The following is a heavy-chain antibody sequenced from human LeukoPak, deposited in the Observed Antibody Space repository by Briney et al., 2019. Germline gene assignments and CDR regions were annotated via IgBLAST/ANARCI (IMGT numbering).Heavy chain of an antibody. V-gene: IGHV3-9*01. CDR2: ISYSSETI. CDR1: GFSFDEYA. D-gene: IGHD1-26*01. Sequence: GGSLRLSCAASGFSFDEYAMHWVRQVPGKGLEWVSGISYSSETIGYVDSVKGRFTISRDNAKKSLYLQMNSLRAEDTALYYCTKDRGGSSQLGEAFDVWGQGTMVSVSS. J-gene: IGHJ3*01. CDR3: TKDRGGSSQLGEAFDV.